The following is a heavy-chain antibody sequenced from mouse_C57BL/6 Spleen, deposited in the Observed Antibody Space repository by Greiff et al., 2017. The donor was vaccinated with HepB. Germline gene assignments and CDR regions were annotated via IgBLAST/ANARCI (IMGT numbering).Heavy chain of an antibody. J-gene: IGHJ3*01. CDR2: INPNNGGT. D-gene: IGHD3-3*01. Sequence: EVKLQQSGPELVKPGASVKISCKASGYTFTDYYMNWVKQSHGKSLEWIGDINPNNGGTSYNQKFKGKATLTVDKSSSTAYMELRSLTSEDSAVYYCARSRPAWFAYWGQGTLVTVSA. V-gene: IGHV1-26*01. CDR1: GYTFTDYY. CDR3: ARSRPAWFAY.